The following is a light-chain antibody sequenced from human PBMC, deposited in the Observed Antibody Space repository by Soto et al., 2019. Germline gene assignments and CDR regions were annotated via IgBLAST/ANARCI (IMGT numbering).Light chain of an antibody. CDR1: QSVSTN. Sequence: EIVMTQSPATLSVSPGERATLSCRASQSVSTNLAWYQQKRGQAPRLLIYGASTRAAGIPARFSGSGSGTEFTLTISSLQSEDFAVYYCQQYNNWPPFLTFGGGTKVEIK. CDR3: QQYNNWPPFLT. CDR2: GAS. V-gene: IGKV3-15*01. J-gene: IGKJ4*01.